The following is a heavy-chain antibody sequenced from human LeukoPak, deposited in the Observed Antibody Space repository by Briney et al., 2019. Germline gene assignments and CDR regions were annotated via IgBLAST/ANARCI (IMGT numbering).Heavy chain of an antibody. V-gene: IGHV3-30-3*01. CDR3: ARDVYGWELLDY. D-gene: IGHD2-8*02. CDR2: ISYDGSNK. CDR1: GFTFSSYA. Sequence: GRSLRLSCAASGFTFSSYAMHWVRQAPGKGLEWVAVISYDGSNKYYADSVKGRFTISRDNSKNTLYLQMSSLRAEDTAVYYCARDVYGWELLDYWGQGTLVTVSS. J-gene: IGHJ4*02.